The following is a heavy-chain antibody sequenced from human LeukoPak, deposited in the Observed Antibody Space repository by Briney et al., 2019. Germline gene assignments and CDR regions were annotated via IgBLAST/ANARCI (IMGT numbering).Heavy chain of an antibody. J-gene: IGHJ6*03. D-gene: IGHD6-13*01. CDR2: ISAYNGNT. CDR3: ARIIAAAGTSTVWYYYYYMDV. CDR1: GYTFTSYG. Sequence: ASVKVSCKASGYTFTSYGISWVRQAPGQGLEWMGWISAYNGNTNYAQKLQGRVTMTTDTPTSTAYMELRSLRSGDTAVYYCARIIAAAGTSTVWYYYYYMDVWGKGTTVTVSS. V-gene: IGHV1-18*01.